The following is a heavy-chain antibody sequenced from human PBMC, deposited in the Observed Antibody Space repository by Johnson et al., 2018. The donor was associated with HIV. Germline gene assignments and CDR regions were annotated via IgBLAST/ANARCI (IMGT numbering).Heavy chain of an antibody. Sequence: EQLVESGGGLVQPGGSLRLSCAASGFTFSSYAMSWVRQAPGKGLAWVSAISGSGGSTYYADSATGRFPISSDNSKNTLYLQMTDLRAEDTAVYYCARDGYSGGFDIWGQGTMVTVSS. CDR3: ARDGYSGGFDI. CDR1: GFTFSSYA. V-gene: IGHV3-23*04. J-gene: IGHJ3*02. CDR2: ISGSGGST. D-gene: IGHD2-21*01.